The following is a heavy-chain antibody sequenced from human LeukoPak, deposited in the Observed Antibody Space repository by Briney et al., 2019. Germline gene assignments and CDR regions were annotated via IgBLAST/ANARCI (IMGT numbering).Heavy chain of an antibody. CDR2: ISAYNGNT. D-gene: IGHD5-18*01. Sequence: ASVQVSFQASGYAFTSYGISWVRPAPGQGLGWMGWISAYNGNTNYAQKLQGRVTMTTDTSTSTAYMELRSLRSDDTAVYYCARGGYSYGHYYFDYWGQGTLVTVSS. CDR1: GYAFTSYG. J-gene: IGHJ4*02. V-gene: IGHV1-18*01. CDR3: ARGGYSYGHYYFDY.